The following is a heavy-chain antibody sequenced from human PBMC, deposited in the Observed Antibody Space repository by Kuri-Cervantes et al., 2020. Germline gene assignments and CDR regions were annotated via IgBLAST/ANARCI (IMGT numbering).Heavy chain of an antibody. D-gene: IGHD6-19*01. CDR3: ASWWLVRRYFDY. Sequence: LRLSCTVSGGSISSSSYYWGWIRQPPGKGLEWIGSIYYSGSTYYNPSLKSRVTISVDTSKNQFSLKLSSVTAADTAVYYCASWWLVRRYFDYWGQGTLVT. V-gene: IGHV4-39*07. CDR1: GGSISSSSYY. CDR2: IYYSGST. J-gene: IGHJ4*02.